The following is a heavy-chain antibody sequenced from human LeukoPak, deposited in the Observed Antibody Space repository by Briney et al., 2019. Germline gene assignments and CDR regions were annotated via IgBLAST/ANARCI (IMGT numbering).Heavy chain of an antibody. V-gene: IGHV3-53*01. CDR3: AAALNYDSAYGMDV. D-gene: IGHD3-3*01. CDR1: GFTVSSNN. J-gene: IGHJ6*02. CDR2: IYSGGRT. Sequence: PGGSLRLSGAASGFTVSSNNMNWLRRAPGKGLEWVSVIYSGGRTYYADPVKGRFTISRDDSKYTLYLQMNSLRAGDTAVYYCAAALNYDSAYGMDVWGQGTTVTVSS.